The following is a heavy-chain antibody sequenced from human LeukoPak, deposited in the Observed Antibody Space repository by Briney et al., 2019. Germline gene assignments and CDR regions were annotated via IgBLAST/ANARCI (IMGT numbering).Heavy chain of an antibody. J-gene: IGHJ3*02. Sequence: SETLSLTCTVSGGSISSSSYYWTWIRQPAGKGLEWIGRIYSAGSTNYNPSLKSRVSISIDTSKNQFSLSLSSVTAVDTAVYYCARGNMLKDVFDIWGQGTTVTVSS. D-gene: IGHD2/OR15-2a*01. CDR3: ARGNMLKDVFDI. CDR1: GGSISSSSYY. V-gene: IGHV4-61*02. CDR2: IYSAGST.